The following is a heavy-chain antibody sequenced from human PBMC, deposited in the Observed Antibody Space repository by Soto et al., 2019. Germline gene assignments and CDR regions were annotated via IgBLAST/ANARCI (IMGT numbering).Heavy chain of an antibody. Sequence: QITLNESGPTVVRPTETLTLTCRFSGFSLTTSGVGVGWIRQSAGKAPEWLALIYWDDDKRFSASPKSRLTITKDTSTNQVVLTVSDLDPTDTATYYCAHRVLRTVFGLVTTTAIYFDFWGQGTPVAVSS. V-gene: IGHV2-5*02. CDR2: IYWDDDK. CDR1: GFSLTTSGVG. J-gene: IGHJ4*02. CDR3: AHRVLRTVFGLVTTTAIYFDF. D-gene: IGHD3-3*01.